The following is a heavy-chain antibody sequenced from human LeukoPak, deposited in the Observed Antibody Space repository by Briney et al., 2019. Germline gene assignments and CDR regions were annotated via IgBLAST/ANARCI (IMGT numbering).Heavy chain of an antibody. J-gene: IGHJ5*02. D-gene: IGHD3-22*01. V-gene: IGHV4-38-2*01. CDR1: GYSISSGYY. Sequence: PSVTLSLTCAVSGYSISSGYYWGWIRQPPGKGLEWIGSIYHSGSTYYNPSLKSRVTISVDTSKNQFSLKLSSVTAADTAVYYCARLSMIVVGNWFDPWGQGTLVTVSS. CDR2: IYHSGST. CDR3: ARLSMIVVGNWFDP.